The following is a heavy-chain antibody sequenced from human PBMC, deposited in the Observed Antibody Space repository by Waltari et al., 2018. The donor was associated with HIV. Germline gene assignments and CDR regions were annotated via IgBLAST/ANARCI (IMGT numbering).Heavy chain of an antibody. CDR2: IDYRGIT. CDR3: AKVHSPLSFVLLPPTIPRGSVDV. D-gene: IGHD2-2*02. V-gene: IGHV4-34*01. J-gene: IGHJ6*02. Sequence: QVQLHQWGAGLLKPSETLSLTCAVQGGSFSGPNWSWIRQSPGKGPEWIGDIDYRGITTYNPSLKTRVTISSDTSKKQFSLRLTSVTSADTAVYFCAKVHSPLSFVLLPPTIPRGSVDVWDQGP. CDR1: GGSFSGPN.